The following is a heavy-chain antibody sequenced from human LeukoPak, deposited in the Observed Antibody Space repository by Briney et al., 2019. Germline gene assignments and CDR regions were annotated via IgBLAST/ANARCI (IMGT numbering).Heavy chain of an antibody. CDR1: GGTFSSYA. CDR2: IIPIFGTA. CDR3: ATYYDSSGYYY. D-gene: IGHD3-22*01. V-gene: IGHV1-69*06. J-gene: IGHJ4*02. Sequence: ASVKVSCKASGGTFSSYAISWVRQAPGQGLEWMGGIIPIFGTANYAQKFQGRVTMTEDTSTDTAYMELSSLRSEDTAVYYCATYYDSSGYYYWGQGTLVTVSS.